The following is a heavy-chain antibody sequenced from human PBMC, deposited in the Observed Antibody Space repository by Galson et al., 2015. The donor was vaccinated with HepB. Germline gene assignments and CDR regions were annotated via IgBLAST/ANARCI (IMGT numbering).Heavy chain of an antibody. CDR2: ISYDGGKE. J-gene: IGHJ4*02. D-gene: IGHD3-10*01. Sequence: LEWVAGISYDGGKEHYADSVKGRFTISRDNSKDTLYLLMNSLRAEDTAVYFCAKGGRSYLSDDVFYPGFDDWGQGTLVTVSS. V-gene: IGHV3-30*18. CDR3: AKGGRSYLSDDVFYPGFDD.